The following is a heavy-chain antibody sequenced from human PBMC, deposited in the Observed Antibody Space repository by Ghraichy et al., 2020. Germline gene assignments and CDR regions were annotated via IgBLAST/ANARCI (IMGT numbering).Heavy chain of an antibody. Sequence: ASVKVSCKASGYTFTSYAMHWVRQAPGQRLEWMGWINAGNGNTKYSQKFQGRVTITRDTSASTAYMELSSLRSEDTAVYYCARDGPLMITDYYGMDVWGQGTTVTVSS. CDR2: INAGNGNT. CDR1: GYTFTSYA. J-gene: IGHJ6*02. D-gene: IGHD3-16*01. V-gene: IGHV1-3*01. CDR3: ARDGPLMITDYYGMDV.